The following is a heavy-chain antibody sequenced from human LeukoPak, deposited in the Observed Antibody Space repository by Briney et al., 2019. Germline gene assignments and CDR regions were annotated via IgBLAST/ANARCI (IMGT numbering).Heavy chain of an antibody. Sequence: SETLYLACTVSGVSISSYYWSWIRQPAGKGLEWIGRIYTSGSTNYNPSLKSRVTMSVDTSKNQFSLKLSSVTAADTAVYYCARRDSSGWYFDYWGQGTLVTVSS. J-gene: IGHJ4*02. D-gene: IGHD6-19*01. V-gene: IGHV4-4*07. CDR3: ARRDSSGWYFDY. CDR2: IYTSGST. CDR1: GVSISSYY.